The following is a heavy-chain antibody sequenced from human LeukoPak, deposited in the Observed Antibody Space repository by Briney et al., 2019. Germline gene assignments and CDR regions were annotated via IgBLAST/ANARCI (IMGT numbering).Heavy chain of an antibody. CDR2: ISAYNGNT. CDR3: AGRAAYYYDSSGYYYFDY. V-gene: IGHV1-18*01. Sequence: ASVKVSCKASGYTFTSYGISWVRQAPGQGLEWMGWISAYNGNTNYAQKLQGRVTMTTDTSTSTAYMELRSLRSEDTAVYYCAGRAAYYYDSSGYYYFDYWGQGTLVTVSS. J-gene: IGHJ4*02. CDR1: GYTFTSYG. D-gene: IGHD3-22*01.